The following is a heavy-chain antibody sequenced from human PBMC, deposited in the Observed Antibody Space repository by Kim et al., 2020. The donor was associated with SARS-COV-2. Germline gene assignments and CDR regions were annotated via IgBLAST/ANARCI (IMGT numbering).Heavy chain of an antibody. J-gene: IGHJ5*02. Sequence: GGSLRLSCAASGFTFSSYAMSWVRQAPGKGLEWVARISGKGGSTYYAYSVKGRVTFSRDNAKNTLYLQMNSLRAEDTAVYYCAKDRHLPVVGPAAMHDWFDPWGQGTLVTVSS. CDR1: GFTFSSYA. D-gene: IGHD2-2*01. CDR2: ISGKGGST. V-gene: IGHV3-23*01. CDR3: AKDRHLPVVGPAAMHDWFDP.